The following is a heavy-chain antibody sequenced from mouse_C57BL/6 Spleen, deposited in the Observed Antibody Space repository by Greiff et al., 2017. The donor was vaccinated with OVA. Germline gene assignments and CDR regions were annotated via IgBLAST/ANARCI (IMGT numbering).Heavy chain of an antibody. Sequence: QVQLQQPGAELVRPGTSVKLSCKASGYTFTSYWMHWVKQRPGQGLEWIGVIDPSDSYTDYNQKFKGKATLTVDTSSSTAYMQLSSLTSEDSAVYYCAGGLRLFAYWGQGTLVTVSA. CDR3: AGGLRLFAY. D-gene: IGHD2-4*01. V-gene: IGHV1-59*01. CDR2: IDPSDSYT. CDR1: GYTFTSYW. J-gene: IGHJ3*01.